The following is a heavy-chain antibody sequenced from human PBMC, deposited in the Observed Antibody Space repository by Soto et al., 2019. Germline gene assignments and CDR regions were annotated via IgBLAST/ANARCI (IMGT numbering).Heavy chain of an antibody. CDR2: ISWSSSII. V-gene: IGHV3-9*01. CDR1: GFIFDDDA. J-gene: IGHJ6*02. D-gene: IGHD3-16*01. CDR3: AADGWGHKDGMDV. Sequence: GGALRLFCAASGFIFDDDAIHSVRQAPGKGLVWVASISWSSSIIGEGDSVKGRFTISRDNANKSLYLQMNSLRAEDTALYHCAADGWGHKDGMDVWGQGATVNVS.